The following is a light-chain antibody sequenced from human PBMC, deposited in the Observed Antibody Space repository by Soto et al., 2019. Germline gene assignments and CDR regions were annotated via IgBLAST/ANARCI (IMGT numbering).Light chain of an antibody. CDR2: SIN. Sequence: QLVLTQPPSASATPGQTVTISCSGRYSNIGSNFVSWYQRLPGTAPKLLIYSINQRPSGVPDRFSGSKSGTSASLTISGLQSEGEADYFCSSWDDSLDGPVFGGGTKVTVL. CDR3: SSWDDSLDGPV. CDR1: YSNIGSNF. J-gene: IGLJ3*02. V-gene: IGLV1-44*01.